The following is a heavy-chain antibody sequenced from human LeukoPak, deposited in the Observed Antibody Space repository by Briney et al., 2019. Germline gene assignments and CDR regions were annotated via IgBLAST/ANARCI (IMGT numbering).Heavy chain of an antibody. D-gene: IGHD2-2*01. J-gene: IGHJ6*02. Sequence: SETLSLTCAVYGGSFSGYHWSWIRQPPGKGLEWIGEINHSGSTNYNPSLKSRVTISVDTSKNQFSLKLSSVTAADTAVYYCASRRIVVVPAATYYYYYYGMDVWGQGTTVTVSS. CDR3: ASRRIVVVPAATYYYYYYGMDV. CDR1: GGSFSGYH. V-gene: IGHV4-34*01. CDR2: INHSGST.